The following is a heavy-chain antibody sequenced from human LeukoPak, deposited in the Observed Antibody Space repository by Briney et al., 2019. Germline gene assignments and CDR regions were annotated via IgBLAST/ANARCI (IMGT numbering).Heavy chain of an antibody. V-gene: IGHV3-7*01. CDR2: IDLGGSAK. D-gene: IGHD7-27*01. J-gene: IGHJ4*02. CDR3: AAWGLHNY. Sequence: GGSLRLSCSASGFAFSAYWMNWVRQAPGKGPEWVANIDLGGSAKSYVDSVKGRCTISRDNANNSLYLQMNRLRVEDTAVYYCAAWGLHNYWGQGTLVTVSS. CDR1: GFAFSAYW.